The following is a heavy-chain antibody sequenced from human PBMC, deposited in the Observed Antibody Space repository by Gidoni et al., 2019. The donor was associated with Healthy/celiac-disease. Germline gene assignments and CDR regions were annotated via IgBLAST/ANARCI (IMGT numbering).Heavy chain of an antibody. Sequence: QVQLVESGGGVVQPGRSLRLSCAASGFPFSSYAMHWVRQAPGKGLEWVAVISYDVSNKYYADSVKGRFTISRDNSKNTLYLQMNSLRAEDTAVYYCARGWSYYYGMDVWGQGTTVTVSS. D-gene: IGHD2-15*01. CDR3: ARGWSYYYGMDV. V-gene: IGHV3-30-3*01. CDR2: ISYDVSNK. CDR1: GFPFSSYA. J-gene: IGHJ6*02.